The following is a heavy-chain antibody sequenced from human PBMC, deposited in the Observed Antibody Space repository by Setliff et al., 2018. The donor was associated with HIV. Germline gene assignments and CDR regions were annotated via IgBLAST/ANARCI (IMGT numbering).Heavy chain of an antibody. CDR1: GYFISNGYY. CDR2: IYQNGNT. CDR3: ARQAWHYDRDGYFIDY. Sequence: ETLSLTCSVSGYFISNGYYWGWIRQPPGKGLEWVGTIYQNGNTYYSPSLESRVSVSMDMSRNQLSVKLNSATAADTAVYYCARQAWHYDRDGYFIDYWGQGKQVTVSS. J-gene: IGHJ4*02. V-gene: IGHV4-38-2*02. D-gene: IGHD3-22*01.